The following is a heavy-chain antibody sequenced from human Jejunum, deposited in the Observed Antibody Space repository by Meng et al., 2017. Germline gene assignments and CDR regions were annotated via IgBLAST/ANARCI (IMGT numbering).Heavy chain of an antibody. CDR1: GFTFSSYW. CDR2: VSTDWTIT. D-gene: IGHD3-16*01. V-gene: IGHV3-74*01. Sequence: EERPVGSGGGLVQAGWSLLLRWADSGFTFSSYWMDWVRQAPGKGLVWLSRVSTDWTITNYADSVKGRFTISRDNAKDTVFLEMNSLRVEDTAVYYCASDRITDWGQGTLVTVSS. CDR3: ASDRITD. J-gene: IGHJ1*01.